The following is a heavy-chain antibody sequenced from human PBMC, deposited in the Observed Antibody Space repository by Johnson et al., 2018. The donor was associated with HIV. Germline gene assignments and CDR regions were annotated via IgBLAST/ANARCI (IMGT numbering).Heavy chain of an antibody. CDR1: GFTFSSYA. V-gene: IGHV3-23*04. J-gene: IGHJ3*02. Sequence: VQLVESGGGLVQPGGSLRLSCAASGFTFSSYAMSWVRQAPGKGLECVSAISGSGGSTYYADSVKGRFTISRDNSKNTLYLQMNSLRAEDTAVYYCAKDPIVLVVYAISAFDIWGQGTMVTVSS. D-gene: IGHD2-8*02. CDR3: AKDPIVLVVYAISAFDI. CDR2: ISGSGGST.